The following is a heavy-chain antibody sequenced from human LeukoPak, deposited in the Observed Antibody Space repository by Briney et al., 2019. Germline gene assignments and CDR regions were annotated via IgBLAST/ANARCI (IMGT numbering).Heavy chain of an antibody. Sequence: GGSLRLSCAASEITFSNYAISWVRQAPGKGLEWVAAIGRSGSPTYYADSVKGRFTISRDTSKNTLFLEMNCLRAEDTAVYYCAKVDPSVLGAFDVWGQGTMVTVSS. D-gene: IGHD5-12*01. CDR1: EITFSNYA. J-gene: IGHJ3*01. CDR2: IGRSGSPT. V-gene: IGHV3-23*05. CDR3: AKVDPSVLGAFDV.